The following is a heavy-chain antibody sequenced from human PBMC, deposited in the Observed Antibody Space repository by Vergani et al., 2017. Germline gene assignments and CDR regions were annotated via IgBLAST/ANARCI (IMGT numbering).Heavy chain of an antibody. CDR1: GFTFDDYA. Sequence: EVQLVESGGGLVQPGRSLRLSCAASGFTFDDYAMHWVRQAPGKGLEWVSGISWNSGSIGYADSVKGRFTISRDNAKNSLYLQMNSLRAEDTALYYCAKDIEAAGLFENWYFDLWGRGTLVTVSS. CDR2: ISWNSGSI. D-gene: IGHD6-13*01. V-gene: IGHV3-9*01. CDR3: AKDIEAAGLFENWYFDL. J-gene: IGHJ2*01.